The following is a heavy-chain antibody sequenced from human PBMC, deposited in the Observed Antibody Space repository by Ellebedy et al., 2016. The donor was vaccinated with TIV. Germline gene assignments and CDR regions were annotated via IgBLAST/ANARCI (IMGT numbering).Heavy chain of an antibody. J-gene: IGHJ6*02. CDR2: ISNTGTYI. V-gene: IGHV3-21*01. CDR1: GFTFSSYK. D-gene: IGHD3-10*01. Sequence: GGSLRLXCAASGFTFSSYKMNWVRQAPGKGLEWVSSISNTGTYIYYADSVKGRFSISRDNAKNSLYLQMNSLRADDTAVYYCTRRGVGFGDVWGLGTTVTVSS. CDR3: TRRGVGFGDV.